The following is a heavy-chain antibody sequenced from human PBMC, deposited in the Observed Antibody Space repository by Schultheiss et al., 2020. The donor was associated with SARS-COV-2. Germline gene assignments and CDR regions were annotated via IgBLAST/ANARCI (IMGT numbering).Heavy chain of an antibody. CDR2: ISYDGSNK. CDR3: ARGSGGGYEFDY. CDR1: GFTFSTYG. J-gene: IGHJ4*02. D-gene: IGHD5-12*01. V-gene: IGHV3-30*03. Sequence: GESLKISCAASGFTFSTYGMHWVRQAPGKGLEWVAVISYDGSNKYYADSVKGRFTISRDNAKNSLFLQMDSLTAEDTAVYYCARGSGGGYEFDYWGQGTLVTVSS.